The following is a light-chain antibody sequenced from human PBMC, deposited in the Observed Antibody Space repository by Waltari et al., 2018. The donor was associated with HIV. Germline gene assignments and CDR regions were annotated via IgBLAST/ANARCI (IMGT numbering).Light chain of an antibody. CDR1: SSNIGYNY. CDR2: RNT. CDR3: VAWDDSLGGHVV. V-gene: IGLV1-47*01. J-gene: IGLJ2*01. Sequence: QSVLTQPPSASGTPGQRVSISCSGSSSNIGYNYVYWYQQIPGTAPKLVIYRNTQRPAGVPDRCSGSKSGTSASLAISGLRSDDEADYYCVAWDDSLGGHVVIGGGTKLTVL.